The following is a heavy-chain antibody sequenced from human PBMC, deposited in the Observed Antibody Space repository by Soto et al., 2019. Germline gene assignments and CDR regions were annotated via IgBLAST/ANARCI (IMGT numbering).Heavy chain of an antibody. CDR2: INIYNGNT. CDR3: VRDWCSGGSCYLFFDY. V-gene: IGHV1-18*04. J-gene: IGHJ4*02. Sequence: QVQLVQSGAEVKKPGASVKVSCKAAGYAFTSYGISFLRQAPGQALEWMGWINIYNGNTNYAQKFQGRVIMTTDTSTNTAYMELRSLRSDDTAVYYCVRDWCSGGSCYLFFDYWGQGTLVTVSS. CDR1: GYAFTSYG. D-gene: IGHD2-15*01.